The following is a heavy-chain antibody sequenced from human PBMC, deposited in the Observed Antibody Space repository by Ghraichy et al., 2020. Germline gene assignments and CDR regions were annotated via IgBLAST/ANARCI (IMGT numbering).Heavy chain of an antibody. D-gene: IGHD2-2*01. V-gene: IGHV3-64D*06. J-gene: IGHJ6*02. CDR3: VKGDIVVVPAAIDYYYGMDV. CDR2: ISSNGGST. CDR1: GFTFSSYA. Sequence: GGSLRLSCSASGFTFSSYAMHWVRQAPGKGLEYVSAISSNGGSTYYADSVKGRFTISRDNSKNTLYLQMSSLRAEDTAVYYCVKGDIVVVPAAIDYYYGMDVWGQGTTVTVSS.